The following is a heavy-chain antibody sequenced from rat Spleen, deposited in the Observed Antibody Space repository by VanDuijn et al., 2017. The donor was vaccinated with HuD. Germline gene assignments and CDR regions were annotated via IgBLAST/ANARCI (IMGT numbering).Heavy chain of an antibody. Sequence: EVKLVESGGGLVQPGRSLKLSCAASGFNFNDYWMGWVRQAPGKGLEWIGEINKDSKKINYSPSLKDKFTISRDNAQNTLYLQINKLVSEDTAIYYCVREKRGVDYWGQGVMVTVSS. J-gene: IGHJ2*01. CDR3: VREKRGVDY. CDR1: GFNFNDYW. CDR2: INKDSKKI. V-gene: IGHV4-2*01.